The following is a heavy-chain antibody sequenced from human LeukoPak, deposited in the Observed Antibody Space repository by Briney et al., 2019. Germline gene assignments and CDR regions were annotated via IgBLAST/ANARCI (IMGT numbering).Heavy chain of an antibody. CDR1: GGSISSYY. D-gene: IGHD2-15*01. V-gene: IGHV4-59*01. CDR3: ARVVVVVAASWFDY. Sequence: SETVSLTCTVCGGSISSYYWSWIRQPPGKGLEWIGYIYYSGSTNYNPSLKSRVTISVDTSKNQFSLKLSSVTAADTAVYYCARVVVVVAASWFDYWGQGTLVTVSS. J-gene: IGHJ4*02. CDR2: IYYSGST.